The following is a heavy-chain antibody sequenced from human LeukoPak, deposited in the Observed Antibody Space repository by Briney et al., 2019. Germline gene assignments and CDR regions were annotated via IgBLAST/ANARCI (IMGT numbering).Heavy chain of an antibody. CDR3: ARGSTGPFDY. Sequence: PSETLSLTCTVSGGSISSYYWSWIRQPPGKGLEWIGYIYYSGSTNYNPSLKSRVTISVDTSKNQFSLKLTSVTAADTAVYHCARGSTGPFDYWGQGTLVTVSS. V-gene: IGHV4-59*01. CDR1: GGSISSYY. J-gene: IGHJ4*02. D-gene: IGHD2-2*01. CDR2: IYYSGST.